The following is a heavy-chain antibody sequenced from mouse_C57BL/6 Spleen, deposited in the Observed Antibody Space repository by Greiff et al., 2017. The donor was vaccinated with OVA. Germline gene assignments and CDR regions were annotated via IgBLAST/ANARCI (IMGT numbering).Heavy chain of an antibody. J-gene: IGHJ4*01. D-gene: IGHD2-4*01. CDR2: IYPGSGNT. Sequence: VKLMESGAELVRPGASVKLSCKASGYTFTDYYINWVKQRPGQGLEWIARIYPGSGNTYYNEKFKGKATLTAEKSSSTAYMQLSSLTSEDSAVYFCARSGYYDYDGAMDYWGQGTSVTVSS. CDR3: ARSGYYDYDGAMDY. V-gene: IGHV1-76*01. CDR1: GYTFTDYY.